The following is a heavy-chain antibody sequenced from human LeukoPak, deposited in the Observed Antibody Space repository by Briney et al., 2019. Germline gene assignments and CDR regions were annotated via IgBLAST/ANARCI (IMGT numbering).Heavy chain of an antibody. J-gene: IGHJ4*02. V-gene: IGHV1-69*05. CDR2: IIPIFGTA. Sequence: SVKVSCKAFGGTFSSYAISWVRQAPGQGLEWMGGIIPIFGTANYAQKFQGRVTMTRDMSTSTVYMELSSLRSEDTAVYYCARSEGDIVATSLDYWGQGTLVTVSS. D-gene: IGHD5-12*01. CDR3: ARSEGDIVATSLDY. CDR1: GGTFSSYA.